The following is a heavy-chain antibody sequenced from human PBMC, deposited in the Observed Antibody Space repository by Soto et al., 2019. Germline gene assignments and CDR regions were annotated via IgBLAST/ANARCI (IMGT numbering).Heavy chain of an antibody. CDR3: ATVTYSSGWYYFDY. J-gene: IGHJ4*02. CDR1: GGTFRSYA. D-gene: IGHD6-19*01. CDR2: IIPIFGTA. Sequence: ASVHVSCKASGGTFRSYAISLVRQAPGQGLEWMVGIIPIFGTANYAQKCQGRVTNTADESTSTAYMELSSLRSEDTAVYYCATVTYSSGWYYFDYWGQGTLVTVSS. V-gene: IGHV1-69*13.